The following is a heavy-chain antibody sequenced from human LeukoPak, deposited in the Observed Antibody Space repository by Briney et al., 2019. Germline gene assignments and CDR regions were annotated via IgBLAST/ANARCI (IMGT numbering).Heavy chain of an antibody. Sequence: PSETLSLTCTVSGGSISSGGYYWSWIRQPPGKGLEWIGEINHSGSTNYNPSLKSRVTISVDTSKNQFSLKLSSVTAADTAVYYCARVGISSTSASDWFDPWGQGTLVTVSS. D-gene: IGHD2-2*01. CDR1: GGSISSGGYY. V-gene: IGHV4-39*07. CDR2: INHSGST. CDR3: ARVGISSTSASDWFDP. J-gene: IGHJ5*02.